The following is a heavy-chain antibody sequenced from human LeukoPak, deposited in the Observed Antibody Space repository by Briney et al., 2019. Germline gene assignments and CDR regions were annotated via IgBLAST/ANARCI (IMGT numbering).Heavy chain of an antibody. CDR2: IKQDGSER. V-gene: IGHV3-7*03. D-gene: IGHD6-19*01. J-gene: IGHJ4*02. CDR1: GFTFSSYW. Sequence: PGGYLRLYCAASGFTFSSYWMTWVRQAPGKGLEWVASIKQDGSERNYVDSVKGRFTISRDNAKNSLYLQMNTLRDEDTAVYYCATGAGCGYWGQGTLVTVSA. CDR3: ATGAGCGY.